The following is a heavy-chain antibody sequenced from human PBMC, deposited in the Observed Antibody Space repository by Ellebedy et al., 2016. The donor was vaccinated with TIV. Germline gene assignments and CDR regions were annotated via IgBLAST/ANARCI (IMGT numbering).Heavy chain of an antibody. CDR3: SHVCNYYHSSCT. D-gene: IGHD3-22*01. Sequence: GESLKISCAVSGLKFSDAWVAWVRQASGKGLEWVGRIKSGGTTDYAAPVKGRFTISREDSKNTVFLQMNSLKTEDTAVYYCSHVCNYYHSSCTWGQGTLVTVSS. CDR1: GLKFSDAW. CDR2: IKSGGTT. J-gene: IGHJ5*02. V-gene: IGHV3-15*01.